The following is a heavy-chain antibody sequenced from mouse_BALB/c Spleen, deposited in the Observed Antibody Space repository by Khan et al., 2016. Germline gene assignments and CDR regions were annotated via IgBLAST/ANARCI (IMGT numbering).Heavy chain of an antibody. CDR3: ARSTDYGYYYSMDY. CDR2: MNPYTGEP. J-gene: IGHJ4*01. Sequence: QIQLVQSGPELKKPGETVKISCKASGYTFTNYGMNWVRQAPGKGLQWMGWMNPYTGEPTYTDDFKGRFAFSLETSASTAYLQINNLKNEDTATXVCARSTDYGYYYSMDYWGQGTTVTVSS. CDR1: GYTFTNYG. D-gene: IGHD1-2*01. V-gene: IGHV9-3-1*01.